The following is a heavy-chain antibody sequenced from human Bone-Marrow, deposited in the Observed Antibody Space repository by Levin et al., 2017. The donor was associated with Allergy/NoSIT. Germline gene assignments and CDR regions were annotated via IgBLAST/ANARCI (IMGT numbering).Heavy chain of an antibody. J-gene: IGHJ4*02. V-gene: IGHV3-33*05. CDR2: IAYDGSQM. D-gene: IGHD6-13*01. CDR3: VRDKGEQLVNFDY. CDR1: GYTFSDYG. Sequence: GGSLRLSCAASGYTFSDYGMHWVRQAPGKGLEWVAVIAYDGSQMYYADSVKGRFTISRDISKKTLYLQMSSLRAEDTAVYYCVRDKGEQLVNFDYWGQGTLVTVSS.